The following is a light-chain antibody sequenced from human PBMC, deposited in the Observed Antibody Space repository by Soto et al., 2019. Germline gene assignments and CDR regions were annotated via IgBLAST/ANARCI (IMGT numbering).Light chain of an antibody. Sequence: QSELTQPASVSGSPGQSITISCTGSSSDVGTYKYVSWYQQHPGEAPKLMIYEVSNRPSGVSDRFSGSKSGNTASLIISGLQAEDEADYYCSSYTSSSTWVFGGGTKLTVL. CDR2: EVS. J-gene: IGLJ3*02. CDR1: SSDVGTYKY. CDR3: SSYTSSSTWV. V-gene: IGLV2-14*01.